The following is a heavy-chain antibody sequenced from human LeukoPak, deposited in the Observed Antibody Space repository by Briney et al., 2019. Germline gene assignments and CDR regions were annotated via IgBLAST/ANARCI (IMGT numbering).Heavy chain of an antibody. CDR2: VYASGDYNSGIN. CDR1: GTSINTYS. V-gene: IGHV4-59*13. CDR3: ARGDQEFDY. Sequence: SETLSLTGTVSGTSINTYSWSWIRKTPGKGLEWIGYVYASGDYNSGINTYNPSLESRVTITVDTTKNQFVLRLTSLTAADTAVYYCARGDQEFDYWGQGTRVTVSS. J-gene: IGHJ4*02.